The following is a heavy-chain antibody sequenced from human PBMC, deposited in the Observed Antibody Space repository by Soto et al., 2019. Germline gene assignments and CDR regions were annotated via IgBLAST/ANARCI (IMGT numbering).Heavy chain of an antibody. CDR1: GFTVGSNY. V-gene: IGHV3-53*01. J-gene: IGHJ4*02. D-gene: IGHD6-13*01. Sequence: EVQLVESGGGLIQPGGSLRLSCAASGFTVGSNYMTWVRQAPGKGLEWVSAIYSGGSTYYADSVKGRFTISRDNSKNTLYLQMNSLRAEDTAVYYCARARSTAAGLFDYWGLGTLVTVSS. CDR3: ARARSTAAGLFDY. CDR2: IYSGGST.